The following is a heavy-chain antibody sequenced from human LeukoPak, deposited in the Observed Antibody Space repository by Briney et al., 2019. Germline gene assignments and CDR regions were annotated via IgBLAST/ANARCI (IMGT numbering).Heavy chain of an antibody. CDR3: ARGHYASSGYPDGS. V-gene: IGHV3-11*01. CDR2: ISNSGSTI. D-gene: IGHD3-22*01. J-gene: IGHJ4*02. Sequence: GGSLRLSCATSGFTFSDYYMSWIRRAPGKGLEWVSYISNSGSTIYSADSVKGRFTTSRDNAKNSLYLQMNSLRAEDTAVYYCARGHYASSGYPDGSWGQGTLVTVSS. CDR1: GFTFSDYY.